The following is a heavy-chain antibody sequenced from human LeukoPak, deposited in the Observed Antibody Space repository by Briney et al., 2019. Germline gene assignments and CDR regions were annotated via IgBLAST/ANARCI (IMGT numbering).Heavy chain of an antibody. V-gene: IGHV3-53*01. Sequence: PGGSLRLSCVASGFIFSDFWMTWVRQAPGKGLEWVSVLYSGGSTYYADSVKGRFTISRDNSKNTLYLQMNSLRVEDTAVYYCARHDWFDPWGQGTLVTVSS. CDR3: ARHDWFDP. CDR1: GFIFSDFW. J-gene: IGHJ5*02. CDR2: LYSGGST.